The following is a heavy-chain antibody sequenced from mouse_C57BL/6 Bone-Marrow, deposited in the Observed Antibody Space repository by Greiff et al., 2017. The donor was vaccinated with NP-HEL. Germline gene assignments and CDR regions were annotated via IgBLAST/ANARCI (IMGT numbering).Heavy chain of an antibody. CDR3: ARSGVYSAWFAY. CDR1: GYTFTDYY. J-gene: IGHJ3*01. V-gene: IGHV1-19*01. CDR2: INPYNGGT. Sequence: VQLQQSGPVLVKPGASVKMSCKASGYTFTDYYMNWVKQSHGKSLEWIGVINPYNGGTSYNQKFKGKATLTVDKSSSTAYMELNSLTSEDSAVYYCARSGVYSAWFAYWGQGTLVTVSA. D-gene: IGHD1-1*01.